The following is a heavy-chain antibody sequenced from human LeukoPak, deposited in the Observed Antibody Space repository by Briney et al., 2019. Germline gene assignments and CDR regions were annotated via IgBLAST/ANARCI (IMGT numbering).Heavy chain of an antibody. CDR1: GYTLTELS. V-gene: IGHV1-24*01. J-gene: IGHJ6*02. D-gene: IGHD1-1*01. CDR2: FDPEDGET. Sequence: GASVKVSCKVSGYTLTELSLHWVRQAPGKGLEWMGRFDPEDGETIYARKFQGRVTMTEDTSTDTAYMELSSLRSEDTAVYSCAVSLTTGGYYGMDVWGQGTTVTVSS. CDR3: AVSLTTGGYYGMDV.